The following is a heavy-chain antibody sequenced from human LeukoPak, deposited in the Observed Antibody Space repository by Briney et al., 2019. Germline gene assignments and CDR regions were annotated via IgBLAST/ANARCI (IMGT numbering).Heavy chain of an antibody. D-gene: IGHD3-22*01. V-gene: IGHV3-23*01. CDR2: ISGRGGST. Sequence: GGSLRLSCEAPGFIFSSNAMSWVRQAPGKGLEWVSSISGRGGSTYYADSVKGRLTISRDNSKNTLYLQMNSLRAEDTAVYYCAKETYYYDSSGYYQTPAFDYWGQGTLVTVSS. CDR3: AKETYYYDSSGYYQTPAFDY. CDR1: GFIFSSNA. J-gene: IGHJ4*02.